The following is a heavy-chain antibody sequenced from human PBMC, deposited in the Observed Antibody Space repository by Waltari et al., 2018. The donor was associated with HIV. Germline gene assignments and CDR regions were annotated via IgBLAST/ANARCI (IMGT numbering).Heavy chain of an antibody. J-gene: IGHJ4*02. CDR1: GISFFYSYG. Sequence: QVQLVESGGGVVQPGRSLRLSCAASGISFFYSYGMHWVRQAPGKGVEWVAIISNEATIMNNESHGKGRFTIPRDNSKKSLYLQMTSRRGEDTCVYYCATDRQQGFYFDNKGERPFASWGQGTLVPVPT. D-gene: IGHD3-22*01. CDR2: ISNEATIM. CDR3: ATDRQQGFYFDNKGERPFAS. V-gene: IGHV3-30*03.